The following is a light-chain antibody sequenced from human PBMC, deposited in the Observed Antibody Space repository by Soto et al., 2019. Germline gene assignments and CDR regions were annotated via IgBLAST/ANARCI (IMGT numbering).Light chain of an antibody. Sequence: QSVLTQPPSASGSPGQSVTISCTGTSSDVGGYNYVSWYQQHPGKAPKLMIYEVSKRPSGVPDRFSGSKSGNTASLTVSGLQAEDEADYYCQTWGTGIQGVFGGGTKLTVL. J-gene: IGLJ2*01. V-gene: IGLV2-8*01. CDR3: QTWGTGIQGV. CDR1: SSDVGGYNY. CDR2: EVS.